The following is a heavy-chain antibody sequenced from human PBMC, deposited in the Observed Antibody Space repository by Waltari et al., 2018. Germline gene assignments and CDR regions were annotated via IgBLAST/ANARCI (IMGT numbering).Heavy chain of an antibody. D-gene: IGHD3-10*01. CDR1: GGSINNYY. CDR2: IYYKGST. Sequence: VQLQASGSGLVKPSDTLSLSCSVSGGSINNYYWAWIRQRPGPALEWIGHIYYKGSTTYNPALKVRVTLSIHSSRDEFSLALTSVTTADTAVYFCARLDRGVTRSNYYFNLDVWDEGTTVTVSS. V-gene: IGHV4-59*07. CDR3: ARLDRGVTRSNYYFNLDV. J-gene: IGHJ6*03.